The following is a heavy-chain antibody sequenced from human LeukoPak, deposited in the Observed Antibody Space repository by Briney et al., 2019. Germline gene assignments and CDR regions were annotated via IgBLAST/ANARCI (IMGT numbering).Heavy chain of an antibody. D-gene: IGHD3-22*01. CDR1: GGSINSYY. V-gene: IGHV4-59*01. CDR3: ARTVREYYDSSGYYYDAFDI. J-gene: IGHJ3*02. CDR2: IYYSGSA. Sequence: SETLSLTCTVSGGSINSYYWSWIRQPPGKGLEWIGYIYYSGSANYNPSLKSRVTISVDTSKNQFSLKLSSVTAADTAVYYCARTVREYYDSSGYYYDAFDIWGQGTMVTVSS.